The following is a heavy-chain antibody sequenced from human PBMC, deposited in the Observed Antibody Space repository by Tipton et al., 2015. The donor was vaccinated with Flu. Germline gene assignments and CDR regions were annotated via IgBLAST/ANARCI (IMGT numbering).Heavy chain of an antibody. D-gene: IGHD3-10*01. Sequence: TLSLTCTVSGGSISSYYWSWIWQPPGKGLEWIGYIYYSGSTNYNPSLKSRVTISVDTSKNQFSLKLSSVTAADTAVYYCARDRGYYFDYWDQGTLVTVSS. CDR1: GGSISSYY. CDR3: ARDRGYYFDY. CDR2: IYYSGST. V-gene: IGHV4-59*01. J-gene: IGHJ4*02.